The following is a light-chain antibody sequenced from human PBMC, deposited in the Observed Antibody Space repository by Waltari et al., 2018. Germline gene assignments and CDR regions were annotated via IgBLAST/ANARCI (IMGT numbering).Light chain of an antibody. CDR3: QQYNDWLT. Sequence: EIVMTQSPATLSMSPGESATLSCRASQSVSTNLAWYQQKPGQPPRLLIYDASTTATGIPARFSGSGSGTEFTLTIYSLQSEDFALYYCQQYNDWLTFGGGTKVEIK. J-gene: IGKJ4*01. V-gene: IGKV3-15*01. CDR2: DAS. CDR1: QSVSTN.